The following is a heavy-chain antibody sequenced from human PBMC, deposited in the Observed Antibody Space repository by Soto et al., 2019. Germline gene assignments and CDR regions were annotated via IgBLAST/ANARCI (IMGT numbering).Heavy chain of an antibody. CDR1: GGTFGSYA. V-gene: IGHV1-69*01. D-gene: IGHD2-2*01. Sequence: QVQLVQSGAEVKKPGSSVKVSCKASGGTFGSYAISWVRQAPGQGLEWMGGIIPIPGTANYAQKFQGRVTIAADEYTSTTDKELRSRRSDDEAVLYYAASQGSSTSIEVYYYYYYGMDVWGQGTTVTVSS. CDR3: AASQGSSTSIEVYYYYYYGMDV. CDR2: IIPIPGTA. J-gene: IGHJ6*02.